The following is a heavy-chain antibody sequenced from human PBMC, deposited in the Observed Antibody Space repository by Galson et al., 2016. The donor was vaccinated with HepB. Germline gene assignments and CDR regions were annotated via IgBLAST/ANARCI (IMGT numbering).Heavy chain of an antibody. Sequence: QSGAEVKKPGESLKISCKGSGYSFTSYWISWVRQMPGKGLEWMGKIDPSDSYTNYSPSFQGHVTISADKSISTAYLQWSSLKASDTAMYYCAKEMHPTYHYDSSGHDASDIWGQGTMVTVS. CDR1: GYSFTSYW. J-gene: IGHJ3*02. CDR3: AKEMHPTYHYDSSGHDASDI. V-gene: IGHV5-10-1*01. CDR2: IDPSDSYT. D-gene: IGHD3-22*01.